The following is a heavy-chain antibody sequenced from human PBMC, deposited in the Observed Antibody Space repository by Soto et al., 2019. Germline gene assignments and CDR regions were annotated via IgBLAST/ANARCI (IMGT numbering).Heavy chain of an antibody. CDR3: ARGGHIAVVTDSFDS. Sequence: GASVKVSCKASGYTFTSYGISWVRQAPGQGLEWMGMIHPSGGGSTYAQKFLGRVTMTMDSSTSTDFMELTSLRSADTAVYYCARGGHIAVVTDSFDSWGQGTLVTVSS. D-gene: IGHD2-21*02. CDR1: GYTFTSYG. V-gene: IGHV1-46*03. CDR2: IHPSGGGS. J-gene: IGHJ4*02.